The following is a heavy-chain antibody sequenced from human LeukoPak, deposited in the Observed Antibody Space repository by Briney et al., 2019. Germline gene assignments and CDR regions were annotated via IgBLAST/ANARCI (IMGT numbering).Heavy chain of an antibody. V-gene: IGHV3-23*01. CDR2: ISGSGGST. CDR3: AKDQAYCGGDCYPEVFDY. Sequence: GGSLSLSCAASRFTFSSYAMSWVRQAPGKGLEWVSAISGSGGSTYYADSVMGRFTISRDNSKNTLYLQMNSLRAEDTAIYYCAKDQAYCGGDCYPEVFDYWGQGTLVTVSS. CDR1: RFTFSSYA. D-gene: IGHD2-21*02. J-gene: IGHJ4*02.